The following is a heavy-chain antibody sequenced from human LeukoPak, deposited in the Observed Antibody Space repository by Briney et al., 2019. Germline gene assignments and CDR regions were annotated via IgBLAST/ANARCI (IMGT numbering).Heavy chain of an antibody. CDR2: IRYDGSNK. Sequence: PGGPLRLSCAASGFTFSSYGMHWVRQAPGKGLEWVAFIRYDGSNKYYADSVKGRFTISRDNSKNTLYLQMNSLRAEDTAVYYCARGHTGTYYYYYMDVWGKGTTVTVSS. J-gene: IGHJ6*03. V-gene: IGHV3-30*02. CDR1: GFTFSSYG. D-gene: IGHD4-17*01. CDR3: ARGHTGTYYYYYMDV.